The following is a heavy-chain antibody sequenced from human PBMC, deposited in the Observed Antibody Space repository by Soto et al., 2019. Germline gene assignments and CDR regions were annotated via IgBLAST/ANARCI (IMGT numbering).Heavy chain of an antibody. D-gene: IGHD4-4*01. V-gene: IGHV1-69*13. J-gene: IGHJ4*02. CDR3: ARVRYSDNWHGLIDY. CDR1: GGTFSSYA. Sequence: SVKVSCKASGGTFSSYAISWVRQAPGQGLEWMGGIIPIFGTANYAQKFQGRVTITADESTSTAYMGLSSLRSEDTAVYFCARVRYSDNWHGLIDYWGQGTLVTVSS. CDR2: IIPIFGTA.